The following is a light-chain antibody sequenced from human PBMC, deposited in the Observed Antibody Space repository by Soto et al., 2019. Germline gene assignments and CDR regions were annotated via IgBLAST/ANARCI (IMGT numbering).Light chain of an antibody. CDR3: AAWDASLNGYV. V-gene: IGLV1-44*01. Sequence: QSVLTQPPSAFGTPGQRVTISCSGSSSNIGSKTVNWYQQLPGTVPKLLIYNSYQRPSGVPDRFSGSKSGTSASLAISGLQSEDEADYYSAAWDASLNGYVFGAGTKVTVL. CDR2: NSY. J-gene: IGLJ1*01. CDR1: SSNIGSKT.